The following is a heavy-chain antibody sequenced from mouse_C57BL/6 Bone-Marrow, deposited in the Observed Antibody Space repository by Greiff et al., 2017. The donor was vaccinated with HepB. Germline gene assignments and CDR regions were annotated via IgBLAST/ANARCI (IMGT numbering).Heavy chain of an antibody. Sequence: EVKLVESGPELVKPGDSVKISCKASGYSFTGYFMNWVMQSHGKSLEWIGRINPYNGDTFYNQKFKGKATLTVDKSSSTAHMELRSLTSEDSAVYYCARDSNYVDYAMDYWGQGTSVTVSS. CDR1: GYSFTGYF. D-gene: IGHD2-5*01. CDR2: INPYNGDT. CDR3: ARDSNYVDYAMDY. V-gene: IGHV1-20*01. J-gene: IGHJ4*01.